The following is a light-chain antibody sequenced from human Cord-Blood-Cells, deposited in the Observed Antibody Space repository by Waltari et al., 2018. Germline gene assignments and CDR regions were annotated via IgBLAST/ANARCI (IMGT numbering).Light chain of an antibody. CDR1: KSIGRS. CDR2: YAS. J-gene: IGKJ1*01. CDR3: HQSSSLPWT. V-gene: IGKV6-21*01. Sequence: IGLTDSTEFQSVTPNEDITITCRASKSIGRSLQWYQQKQDQSPKILLKYASPHFSGGPSRCSGSGSGTDFTPIINSLQAEDAATDYCHQSSSLPWTFGQGTKVEIK.